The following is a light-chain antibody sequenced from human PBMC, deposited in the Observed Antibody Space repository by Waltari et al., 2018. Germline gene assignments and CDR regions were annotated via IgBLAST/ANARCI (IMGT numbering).Light chain of an antibody. CDR3: QQYYTITLA. J-gene: IGKJ4*01. V-gene: IGKV4-1*01. Sequence: DSLTTQSPDSLALSLAERATTTCKSTQSVLKSSNNKNYLGWSQQQPGQPPKLLICCASTLESGVPDRFSGSGSGTDFPLAIGSQQAEDETVYYCQQYYTITLAFGGGTKVEIK. CDR2: CAS. CDR1: QSVLKSSNNKNY.